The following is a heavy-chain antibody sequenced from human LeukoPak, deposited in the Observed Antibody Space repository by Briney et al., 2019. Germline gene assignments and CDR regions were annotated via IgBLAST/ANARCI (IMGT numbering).Heavy chain of an antibody. CDR1: GGSISSGGYY. CDR2: IYYSGST. V-gene: IGHV4-31*03. J-gene: IGHJ4*02. D-gene: IGHD1-7*01. CDR3: ARYFHGKHWNYYFDY. Sequence: SQTLSLTCTVSGGSISSGGYYWSWIRQHPGEGLEWIGYIYYSGSTYYNPSLKSRVTISVDTSKNQFSLKLSSVTAADTAVYYCARYFHGKHWNYYFDYWGQGTLVTVSS.